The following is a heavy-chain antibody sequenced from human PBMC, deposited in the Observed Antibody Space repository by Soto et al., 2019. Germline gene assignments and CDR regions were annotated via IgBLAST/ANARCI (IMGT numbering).Heavy chain of an antibody. V-gene: IGHV4-34*01. Sequence: SETLSLTCAVYGGSFSGYYWSWIRQPPGKGLEWIGEINHSGSTNYNPSLKSRVTISVDTSKNQFSLKLSSVTAADTAVYYCAREGSPYDYIWGSYRQYNWFDPWGQGTLVTVSS. D-gene: IGHD3-16*02. CDR1: GGSFSGYY. J-gene: IGHJ5*02. CDR3: AREGSPYDYIWGSYRQYNWFDP. CDR2: INHSGST.